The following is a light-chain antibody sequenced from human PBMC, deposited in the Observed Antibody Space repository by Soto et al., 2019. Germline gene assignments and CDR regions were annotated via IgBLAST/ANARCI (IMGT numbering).Light chain of an antibody. CDR2: DAS. Sequence: EIVMTQSPATLSVSPGEGATFSCRASQSINTKIAWYQLKPGQAPRLLIYDASIRATGIPARFSGSGSGTEFSLTINSLQSEYFGVYFCQQYDQWWTFGQGTRVDIK. CDR3: QQYDQWWT. J-gene: IGKJ1*01. CDR1: QSINTK. V-gene: IGKV3-15*01.